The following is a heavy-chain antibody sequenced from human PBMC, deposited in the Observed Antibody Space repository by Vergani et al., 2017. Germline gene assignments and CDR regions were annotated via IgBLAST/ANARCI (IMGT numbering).Heavy chain of an antibody. V-gene: IGHV5-51*01. Sequence: EVQLVQSGAEVKKPGESLKISCKGSGYSFTSYWIGWVRQMPGKGLEWMGIIYPGDSDTRYSPSFQGQVTISADKSTSTAYLQWSSLKASDTAMYYCARQARVPYYYGSERAPGGMDVWGQGTTVTVSS. J-gene: IGHJ6*02. D-gene: IGHD3-10*01. CDR3: ARQARVPYYYGSERAPGGMDV. CDR1: GYSFTSYW. CDR2: IYPGDSDT.